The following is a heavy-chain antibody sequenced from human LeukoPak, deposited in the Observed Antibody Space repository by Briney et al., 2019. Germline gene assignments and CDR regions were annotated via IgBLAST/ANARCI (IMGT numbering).Heavy chain of an antibody. CDR2: ISTDGSSS. CDR3: AKDSPVMTR. D-gene: IGHD2-21*01. CDR1: GFTFSSSW. V-gene: IGHV3-74*01. J-gene: IGHJ4*02. Sequence: GGSLRLSCAASGFTFSSSWMHWVRQAPGKGLVWVSRISTDGSSSNYADSVKGRFTISRDNSKNTLYLQMNSLRAEDTAIYYCAKDSPVMTRWGQGTLVTVSS.